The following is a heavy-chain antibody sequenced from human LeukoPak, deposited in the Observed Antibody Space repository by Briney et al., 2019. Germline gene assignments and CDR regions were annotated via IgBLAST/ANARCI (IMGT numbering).Heavy chain of an antibody. J-gene: IGHJ4*02. CDR1: GFTFSSYG. CDR3: ARGAARMVEMATIISFEY. Sequence: GGSLRLSCAASGFTFSSYGMHWVRQAPGKGLEWVAFIRYDGSNKYYADSVKGRFTISRDNSKNTLYLQMNSLRAEDTAVYYCARGAARMVEMATIISFEYWGQGTLVTVSS. CDR2: IRYDGSNK. D-gene: IGHD5-24*01. V-gene: IGHV3-30*02.